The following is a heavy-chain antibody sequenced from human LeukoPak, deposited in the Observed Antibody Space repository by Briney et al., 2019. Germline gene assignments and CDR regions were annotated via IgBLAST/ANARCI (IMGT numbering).Heavy chain of an antibody. CDR3: ARDYVGRSTIRDSGC. V-gene: IGHV1-18*01. J-gene: IGHJ4*02. CDR1: GHTFTMFG. Sequence: ASVKVSCKTSGHTFTMFGFSWVRQAPGQGLEWMGWISAYNGDTSYAQKLQGRVTMTTDTSTSTVYMELRSLRSDDTAVYYCARDYVGRSTIRDSGCWGQGTLVTVSS. CDR2: ISAYNGDT. D-gene: IGHD5/OR15-5a*01.